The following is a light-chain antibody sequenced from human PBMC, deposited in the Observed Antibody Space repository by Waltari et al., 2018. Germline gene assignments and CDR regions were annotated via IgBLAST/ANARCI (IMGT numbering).Light chain of an antibody. J-gene: IGKJ2*01. CDR2: KAS. Sequence: DIQMTQSPSSLSASVGDRVTITCRASQSISNYLAWYQQKPGKAPILLIYKASILKSGVSSRFSDSGSGTQFTLTISSLQPGDFATYYCQQYNTYSSFGQGTKLEIK. CDR1: QSISNY. CDR3: QQYNTYSS. V-gene: IGKV1-5*03.